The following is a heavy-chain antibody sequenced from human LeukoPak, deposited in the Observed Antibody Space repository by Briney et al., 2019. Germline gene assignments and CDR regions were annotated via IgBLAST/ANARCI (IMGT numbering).Heavy chain of an antibody. D-gene: IGHD4-4*01. CDR1: GFTISTYW. J-gene: IGHJ4*02. CDR3: ARGAYSYDY. V-gene: IGHV3-74*01. Sequence: QPGGSLRLSCAASGFTISTYWMHWVRQVPGKGLVWVSRINSDGSSTSYADSVKGRFTISRDNAKSTLYLQMNSLRAEDTALYRCARGAYSYDYWGQGTLVTVSS. CDR2: INSDGSST.